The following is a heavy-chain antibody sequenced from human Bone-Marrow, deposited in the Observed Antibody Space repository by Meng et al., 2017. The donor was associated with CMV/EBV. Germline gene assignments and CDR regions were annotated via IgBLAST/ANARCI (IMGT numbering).Heavy chain of an antibody. Sequence: ASVKVSCKASGYTFTSYYMHWVRQAPGQGLEWMGIINPSGGSTSYAQKFQGRVTMTRDTSTSTVYMELSSLRSEDTAVYYCAREKSASSSLYEQANWFDPWGQGTLVTVSS. V-gene: IGHV1-46*01. D-gene: IGHD6-13*01. CDR2: INPSGGST. CDR3: AREKSASSSLYEQANWFDP. J-gene: IGHJ5*02. CDR1: GYTFTSYY.